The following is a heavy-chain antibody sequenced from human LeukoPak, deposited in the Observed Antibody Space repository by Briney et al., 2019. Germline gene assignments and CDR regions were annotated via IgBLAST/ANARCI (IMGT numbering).Heavy chain of an antibody. J-gene: IGHJ6*03. V-gene: IGHV3-30*02. CDR1: GFTFSSYG. CDR3: ARGSYCSSTSCSYSYYYYYMDV. Sequence: PGGSLRLSCAASGFTFSSYGMHWVRQAPGKGLEWVAFIRYDGNNKYYADSVKGRFTISRDNSKNTLYLQMNSLRAEDTAVYYCARGSYCSSTSCSYSYYYYYMDVWGKGTTVTVSS. CDR2: IRYDGNNK. D-gene: IGHD2-2*01.